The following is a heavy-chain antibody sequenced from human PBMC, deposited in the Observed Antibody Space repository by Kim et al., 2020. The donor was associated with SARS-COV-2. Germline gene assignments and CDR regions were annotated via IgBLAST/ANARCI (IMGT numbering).Heavy chain of an antibody. CDR1: GGTFSSYA. J-gene: IGHJ3*02. CDR3: ASFSMTTVTTAGEVDAFDI. V-gene: IGHV1-69*13. Sequence: SVKVSCKASGGTFSSYAISWVRQAPGQGLEWMGGIIPIFGTANYAQKFQGRVTITADESTSTAYMELSSLRSEDTAVYYCASFSMTTVTTAGEVDAFDIWGQGTMVTVSS. CDR2: IIPIFGTA. D-gene: IGHD4-17*01.